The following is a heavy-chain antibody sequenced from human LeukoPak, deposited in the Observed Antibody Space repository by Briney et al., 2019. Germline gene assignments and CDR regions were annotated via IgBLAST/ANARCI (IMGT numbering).Heavy chain of an antibody. V-gene: IGHV4-39*01. Sequence: NPSETLSLTCTVSGGSISSSSYYWGWIRQPPGKGLEWIGSIYYSGSTYYNPSLKSRVTISVDTSKNQFSLKLSSVTAADTAVYYCARHLPLYYHDSSAPTGMDVWGQGTTVTVSS. CDR3: ARHLPLYYHDSSAPTGMDV. D-gene: IGHD3-22*01. CDR1: GGSISSSSYY. CDR2: IYYSGST. J-gene: IGHJ6*02.